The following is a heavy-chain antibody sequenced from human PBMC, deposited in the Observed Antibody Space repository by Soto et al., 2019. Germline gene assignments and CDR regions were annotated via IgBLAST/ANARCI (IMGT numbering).Heavy chain of an antibody. V-gene: IGHV1-3*01. CDR3: ARDDSGYSGSHYIDYFNF. CDR2: INAGNGNT. CDR1: GYTFTSYA. Sequence: ASVKVSCKASGYTFTSYAMHWVRQAPGQRLEWMGWINAGNGNTKYSQKFQGRVTITRDTSASTAYMELSSLRSEDTAVYYCARDDSGYSGSHYIDYFNFWGQGTLVTVSS. D-gene: IGHD1-26*01. J-gene: IGHJ4*02.